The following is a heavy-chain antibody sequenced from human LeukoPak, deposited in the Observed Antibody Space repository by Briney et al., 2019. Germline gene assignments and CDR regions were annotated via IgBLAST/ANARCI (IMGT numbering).Heavy chain of an antibody. CDR2: IKSKTDGGTT. CDR1: GFTFSNAW. J-gene: IGHJ4*02. V-gene: IGHV3-15*01. CDR3: TTVDYDSSGYVSY. D-gene: IGHD3-22*01. Sequence: GGSLRLSCAASGFTFSNAWMSWVRQAPGKGLEWVGRIKSKTDGGTTDYAAPVKGRFTISRDDSKNTLYLQMSSLKTEDTAVYYCTTVDYDSSGYVSYWGQGTLVTVSS.